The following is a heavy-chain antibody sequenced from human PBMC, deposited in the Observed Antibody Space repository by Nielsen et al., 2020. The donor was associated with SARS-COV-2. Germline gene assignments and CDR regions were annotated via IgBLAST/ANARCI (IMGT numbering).Heavy chain of an antibody. Sequence: GESLKISCAASGFTFSDYYMSWIRQAPGKGLEWVGFIRSKAYGGTTEYAASVKGRFTISRDDSKSIAYLQMNSLKTEDTAVYYCTQHNNDYGGNSVGNAFDIWGQGTMVTVSS. D-gene: IGHD4-23*01. CDR3: TQHNNDYGGNSVGNAFDI. CDR2: IRSKAYGGTT. CDR1: GFTFSDYY. J-gene: IGHJ3*02. V-gene: IGHV3-49*03.